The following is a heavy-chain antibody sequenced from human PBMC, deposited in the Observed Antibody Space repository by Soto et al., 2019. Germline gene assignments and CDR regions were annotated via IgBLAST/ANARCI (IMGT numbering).Heavy chain of an antibody. CDR1: GYSINSGFY. Sequence: PSETLSLTCAVSGYSINSGFYWGWIRQPPGKGLEWIGSIYRGGSTYYNPSLKSRVTISVDTSKNQFSLKLSSVTAADTAVYYCVRVVVAASRQYYFDYWGQGTLVTVSS. CDR3: VRVVVAASRQYYFDY. J-gene: IGHJ4*02. D-gene: IGHD2-15*01. CDR2: IYRGGST. V-gene: IGHV4-38-2*01.